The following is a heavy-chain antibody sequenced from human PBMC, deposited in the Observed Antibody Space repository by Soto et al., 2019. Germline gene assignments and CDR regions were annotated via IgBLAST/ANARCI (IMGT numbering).Heavy chain of an antibody. D-gene: IGHD5-12*01. CDR1: GFTFSSYS. Sequence: EVQLVESGGGLVKPGGSLRLSCAASGFTFSSYSMNWVRQAPGKGLEWVSSISSSSSYIYYADSVKGRFTISRDNAKNSLYRQMNSLRAEDTAMYYCARDGSSGYLTDPFDYWGQGTLVTVSS. CDR2: ISSSSSYI. J-gene: IGHJ4*02. CDR3: ARDGSSGYLTDPFDY. V-gene: IGHV3-21*01.